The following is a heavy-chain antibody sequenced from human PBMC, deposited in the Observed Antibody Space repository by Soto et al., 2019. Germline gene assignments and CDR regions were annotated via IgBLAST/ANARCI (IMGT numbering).Heavy chain of an antibody. CDR2: ISGSGGST. D-gene: IGHD3-10*01. CDR3: AKSGGGYYGSGSKY. J-gene: IGHJ4*02. Sequence: EVQLLESGGGLVQPGGSLRLSCAASGFTFSSYAMSWVRQAPGKGLEWVSAISGSGGSTYYADSVKGRFTISRDNSKXXXXXXXXXXXXEXTAVYYCAKSGGGYYGSGSKYWGQGTLVTVSS. V-gene: IGHV3-23*01. CDR1: GFTFSSYA.